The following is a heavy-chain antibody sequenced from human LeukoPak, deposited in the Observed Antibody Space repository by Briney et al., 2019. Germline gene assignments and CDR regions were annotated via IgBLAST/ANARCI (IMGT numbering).Heavy chain of an antibody. D-gene: IGHD2-15*01. V-gene: IGHV4-30-4*01. CDR3: AREVGYCSGGSCSNWFDP. J-gene: IGHJ5*02. CDR1: GGSISSGDYY. CDR2: IYYSGST. Sequence: SQTLSLTCTVSGGSISSGDYYWSWIRQPPGKGLEWIGYIYYSGSTYYTPSLKSRVSISVDTSKNQFSLKLSSVTAADTAVYYCAREVGYCSGGSCSNWFDPWGQGTLVTVSS.